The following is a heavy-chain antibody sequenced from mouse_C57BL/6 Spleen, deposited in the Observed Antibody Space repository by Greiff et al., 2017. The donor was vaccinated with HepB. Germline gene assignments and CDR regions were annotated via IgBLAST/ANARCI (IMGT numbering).Heavy chain of an antibody. J-gene: IGHJ1*03. CDR3: ARGGYFYGSSDYWYFDV. D-gene: IGHD1-1*01. CDR2: INYDGSST. Sequence: EVKLVESEGGLVQPGSSMKLSCTASGFTFSDYYMAWVRQVPEKGLEWVANINYDGSSTYYLDSLKSRFIISRDNAKNILYLQMSSLKSEDTATYYCARGGYFYGSSDYWYFDVWGTGTTVTVSS. V-gene: IGHV5-16*01. CDR1: GFTFSDYY.